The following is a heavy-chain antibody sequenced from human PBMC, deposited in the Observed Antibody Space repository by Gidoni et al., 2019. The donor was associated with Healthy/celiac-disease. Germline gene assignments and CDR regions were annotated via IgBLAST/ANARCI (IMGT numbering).Heavy chain of an antibody. J-gene: IGHJ3*02. CDR3: ARDPLDSSGYYWAFDI. CDR2: ISSSSSTI. D-gene: IGHD3-22*01. V-gene: IGHV3-48*01. Sequence: EVQLVESGGGLVQPGGSLRLSCAASGFTFSSYSMNWVRQAPGKGLEWVSYISSSSSTIYYADSVKGRFTISRDNAKNSLYLQMNSLRAEDTAVYYCARDPLDSSGYYWAFDIWGQGTMVTVSS. CDR1: GFTFSSYS.